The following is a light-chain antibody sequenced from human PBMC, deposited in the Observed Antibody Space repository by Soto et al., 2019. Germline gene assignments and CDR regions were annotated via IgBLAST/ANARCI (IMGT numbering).Light chain of an antibody. CDR3: QHFISSSWT. V-gene: IGKV3-20*01. Sequence: ESVLTQSPGTLSLSPGERATLSCRASQSVDSSYLAWYQQKPGQAPRLLIYGASSRATDIPGRFSGSGSGTDFTLTISSLEPADFAVYYCQHFISSSWTFGQGTQVEIK. CDR2: GAS. CDR1: QSVDSSY. J-gene: IGKJ1*01.